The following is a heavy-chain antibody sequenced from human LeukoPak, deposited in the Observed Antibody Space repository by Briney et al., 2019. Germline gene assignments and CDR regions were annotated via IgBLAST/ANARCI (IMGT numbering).Heavy chain of an antibody. CDR3: AHRGQPGTYFDY. Sequence: QTLTLTCTFSGFSLSTSGMCVSWIRQPPGKALEWLARIDWDDDKYYSTSLRTRLTISKDTSKNQVVLTMTNMDPVDTATYYCAHRGQPGTYFDYWGQGSPVIVSP. D-gene: IGHD1-14*01. V-gene: IGHV2-70*12. CDR1: GFSLSTSGMC. CDR2: IDWDDDK. J-gene: IGHJ4*02.